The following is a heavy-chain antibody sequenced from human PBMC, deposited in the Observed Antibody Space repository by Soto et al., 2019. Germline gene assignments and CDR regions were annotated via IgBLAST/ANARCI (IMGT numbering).Heavy chain of an antibody. V-gene: IGHV4-30-4*01. Sequence: SETLSLTCTVSGGSISSGDYYCCCIRQPPRKVLECIGYIYRSGSTYHNPSLKSRATISVDKSKNQLSLKLRSVTAAATAVYYCARKSSAYQRGWFDPRRQQTLV. D-gene: IGHD3-22*01. CDR1: GGSISSGDYY. CDR3: ARKSSAYQRGWFDP. J-gene: IGHJ5*02. CDR2: IYRSGST.